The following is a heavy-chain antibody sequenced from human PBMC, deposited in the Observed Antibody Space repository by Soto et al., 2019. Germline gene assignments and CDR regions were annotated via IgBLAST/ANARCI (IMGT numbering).Heavy chain of an antibody. Sequence: QVQLVQSGAEVKKPGASVKVSCRTSGYTFTHYYIHWVRQAPGQGLEWLAIINPASGRTNYAQDFQGRVTLTMDTSTPTVYMELSGLRAEDTAIFYCARDLAAGDHWGQGTLVTVSS. CDR1: GYTFTHYY. D-gene: IGHD6-13*01. J-gene: IGHJ4*02. CDR2: INPASGRT. CDR3: ARDLAAGDH. V-gene: IGHV1-46*01.